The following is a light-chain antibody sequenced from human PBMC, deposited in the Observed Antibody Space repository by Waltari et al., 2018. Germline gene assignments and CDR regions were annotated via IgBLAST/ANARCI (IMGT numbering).Light chain of an antibody. CDR1: SSDVGTYNY. CDR3: SSYISSSTLEL. Sequence: QSALPQPASVSGSPGQSITISCTGNSSDVGTYNYVSWYQQHPGKAPKLMIFDVSIRPSGVSTRVAGSKSGNTASLTISGLQAKDEADYYCSSYISSSTLELFGGGTSLTVL. CDR2: DVS. V-gene: IGLV2-14*03. J-gene: IGLJ2*01.